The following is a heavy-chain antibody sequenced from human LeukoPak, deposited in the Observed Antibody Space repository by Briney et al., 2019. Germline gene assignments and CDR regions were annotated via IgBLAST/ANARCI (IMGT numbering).Heavy chain of an antibody. CDR2: ISYDGTYK. Sequence: GGSLRLSCAASGFTFNTYGMHWVRQAPGKGLEWVAVISYDGTYKYYGDSVRGRFTISRDNSKNTLYLQMDSLRAEDTAVYYCARDRNTAMLSGAFDIWGQGTMVTVSS. CDR3: ARDRNTAMLSGAFDI. V-gene: IGHV3-30*03. D-gene: IGHD5-18*01. CDR1: GFTFNTYG. J-gene: IGHJ3*02.